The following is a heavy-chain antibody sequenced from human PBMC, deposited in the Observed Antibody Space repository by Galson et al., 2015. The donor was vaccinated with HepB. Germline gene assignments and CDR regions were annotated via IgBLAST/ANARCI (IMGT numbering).Heavy chain of an antibody. D-gene: IGHD6-13*01. CDR3: ASDGYVSSWSQGYFDY. V-gene: IGHV3-7*03. Sequence: SLRLSCAASGFTLSNHWMSWVRQAPGKGLEWVANIMHDGSEKYYVDSVRGRFTISRDNAKNLLFLQMSSLRAEDTAMYFCASDGYVSSWSQGYFDYWGQGILVTVSS. J-gene: IGHJ4*02. CDR1: GFTLSNHW. CDR2: IMHDGSEK.